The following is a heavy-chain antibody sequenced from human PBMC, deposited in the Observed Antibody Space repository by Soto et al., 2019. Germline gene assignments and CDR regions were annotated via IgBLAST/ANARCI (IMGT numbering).Heavy chain of an antibody. Sequence: PSETLSLTCTVSGGSISSSSYYWGWIRQPPGEGLEWIGSIYYSGSTYYNPSLKSRVTISVDTSKNQSSLKLSSVTAADTAVYYCARRTGQYYYDSSGSAVAFDIWGQGTMVTVSS. J-gene: IGHJ3*02. CDR3: ARRTGQYYYDSSGSAVAFDI. CDR1: GGSISSSSYY. CDR2: IYYSGST. V-gene: IGHV4-39*01. D-gene: IGHD3-22*01.